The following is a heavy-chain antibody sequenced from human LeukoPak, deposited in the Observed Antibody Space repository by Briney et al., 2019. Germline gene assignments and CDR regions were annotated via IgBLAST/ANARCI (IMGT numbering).Heavy chain of an antibody. J-gene: IGHJ4*02. D-gene: IGHD3-10*01. CDR2: IKSKTDGGTT. CDR1: GFTFNNYQ. CDR3: LRDWYGSGSYWQIRESYFGY. V-gene: IGHV3-15*01. Sequence: GGSLRLSCAASGFTFNNYQMSWVRQAPGKGLEWVGRIKSKTDGGTTDYAAPVKGRFTISRDDSKNTLYLQMNSLKTEDTAVYYCLRDWYGSGSYWQIRESYFGYWGQGTLVTVSS.